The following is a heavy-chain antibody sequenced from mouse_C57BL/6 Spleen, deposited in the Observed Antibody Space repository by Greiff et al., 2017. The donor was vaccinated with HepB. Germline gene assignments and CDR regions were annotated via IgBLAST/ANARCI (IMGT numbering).Heavy chain of an antibody. CDR2: IDPSDSET. J-gene: IGHJ3*01. CDR3: ARWAAWFAY. CDR1: GYTFTSYW. V-gene: IGHV1-52*01. Sequence: QVHVKQPGAELVRPGSSVKLSCKASGYTFTSYWMHWVKQRPIQGLEWIGNIDPSDSETHYNQKFKDKATLTVDKSSSTAYMQLSSLTSEDSAVYYCARWAAWFAYWGQGTLVTVSA.